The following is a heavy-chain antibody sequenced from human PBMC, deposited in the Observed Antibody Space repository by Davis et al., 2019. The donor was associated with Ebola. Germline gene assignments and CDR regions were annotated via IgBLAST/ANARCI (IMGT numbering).Heavy chain of an antibody. J-gene: IGHJ5*02. CDR1: GGSFSGYY. D-gene: IGHD6-19*01. CDR2: ISGSGGST. Sequence: ETLSLTCALYGGSFSGYYWSWVRQAPGKGLEWVSAISGSGGSTYYADSVKGRFTISRDNSKNTLYLQMNSLRAEDTAVYYCARGGIAVAGTRYNWFDPWGQGTLVTVSS. V-gene: IGHV3-23*01. CDR3: ARGGIAVAGTRYNWFDP.